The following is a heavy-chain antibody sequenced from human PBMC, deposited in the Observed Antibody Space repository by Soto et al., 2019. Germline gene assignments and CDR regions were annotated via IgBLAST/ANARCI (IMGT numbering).Heavy chain of an antibody. CDR1: GYTFSSYG. J-gene: IGHJ6*02. D-gene: IGHD2-8*01. V-gene: IGHV1-18*04. CDR3: ARDRCTTAMCYTHHLDV. Sequence: QGQLVQSGGEVTKPGASVKVSCNSSGYTFSSYGISWVRQAPGQGLEWMGWISPYSGHTKEAPKVQGRITLTTETSTGTAYMELRSLASDDTAVYYCARDRCTTAMCYTHHLDVWGQGTTVIVSS. CDR2: ISPYSGHT.